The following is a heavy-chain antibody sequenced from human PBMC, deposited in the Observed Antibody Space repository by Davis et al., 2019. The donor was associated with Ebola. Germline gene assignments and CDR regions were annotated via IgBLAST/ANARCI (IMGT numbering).Heavy chain of an antibody. CDR3: ARWYCSGGSCYTTRREYYGMYV. Sequence: AASVKVSCKASGGTFSSYAISWVRQAPGQGLEWMGGIIPIFGTANYAQKFQGRVTITADKSTSTAYMELSSLRSEDTAVYYCARWYCSGGSCYTTRREYYGMYVWGQGTTVTVSS. CDR2: IIPIFGTA. V-gene: IGHV1-69*06. CDR1: GGTFSSYA. D-gene: IGHD2-15*01. J-gene: IGHJ6*02.